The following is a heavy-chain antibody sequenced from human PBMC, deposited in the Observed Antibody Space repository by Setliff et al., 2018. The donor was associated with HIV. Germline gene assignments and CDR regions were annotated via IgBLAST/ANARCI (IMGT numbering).Heavy chain of an antibody. CDR3: ARQRGIDTYFYSYYYMDV. V-gene: IGHV1-3*04. Sequence: ASVKVSCKTSGYTFTSYSMHWVRQAPGQSLEWMGWINTATGDTKYSQRFQDRITIFRNTSASTAYMGLGSLTSEDTAVYYCARQRGIDTYFYSYYYMDVWGKGTTVTVSS. CDR2: INTATGDT. J-gene: IGHJ6*03. D-gene: IGHD6-13*01. CDR1: GYTFTSYS.